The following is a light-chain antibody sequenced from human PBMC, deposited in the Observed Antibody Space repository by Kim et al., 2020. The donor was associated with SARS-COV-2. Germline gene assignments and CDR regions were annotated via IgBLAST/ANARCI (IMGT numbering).Light chain of an antibody. V-gene: IGKV1-39*01. Sequence: DIQMTQSPSSLSASVGDRVTITCRASQSIISYLNWYQQKPGKAPKVLMYATSSLQSGVPSRFSGSGSGTDFTLTISSLQPEDFATYYCQQSYSTPLTFGGGTKVDIK. CDR3: QQSYSTPLT. CDR2: ATS. CDR1: QSIISY. J-gene: IGKJ4*01.